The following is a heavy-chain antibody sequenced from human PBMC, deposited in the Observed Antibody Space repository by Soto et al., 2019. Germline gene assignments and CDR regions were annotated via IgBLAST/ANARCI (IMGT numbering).Heavy chain of an antibody. V-gene: IGHV3-23*01. CDR2: ISGSGSTA. D-gene: IGHD3-10*01. Sequence: GGSLRLSCAASGFTFSNYAMTWVRQAPGKGLEWVSIISGSGSTAYYADSVRGRFTISRDISKNTLYLQLDSLRAEDTAVYYCVKSGSGTSGRFRVFDYWGQGTLVTVSS. CDR1: GFTFSNYA. J-gene: IGHJ4*02. CDR3: VKSGSGTSGRFRVFDY.